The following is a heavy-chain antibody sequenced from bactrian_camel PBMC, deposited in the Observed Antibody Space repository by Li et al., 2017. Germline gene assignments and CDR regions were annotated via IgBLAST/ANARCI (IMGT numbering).Heavy chain of an antibody. V-gene: IGHV3S1*01. D-gene: IGHD7*01. Sequence: HVQLVESGGGSVQAGGSLRLSCAASGYTHSSNCMGWFRQAPGKEREGVVAIWNGGGGTYYAASVKGRFTISQDNAKNTVYLQLNSLKTEDTAMYYCGRGYGGGFDRGQGTQVTVS. J-gene: IGHJ4*01. CDR2: IWNGGGGT. CDR1: GYTHSSNC.